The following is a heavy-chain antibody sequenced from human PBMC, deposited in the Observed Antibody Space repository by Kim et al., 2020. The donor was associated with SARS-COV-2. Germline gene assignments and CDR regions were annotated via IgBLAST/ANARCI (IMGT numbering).Heavy chain of an antibody. CDR2: IKSKTDGGTT. V-gene: IGHV3-15*01. CDR3: TTGLYYGSGSHEYYFDY. D-gene: IGHD3-10*01. Sequence: GGSLRLSCAASGFTFSNAWMSWVRQAPGKGLEWVGRIKSKTDGGTTDYAAPVKGRFTISRDDSKNTLYLQMNSLKTEDTAVYYCTTGLYYGSGSHEYYFDYWGQGTLVTVSS. J-gene: IGHJ4*02. CDR1: GFTFSNAW.